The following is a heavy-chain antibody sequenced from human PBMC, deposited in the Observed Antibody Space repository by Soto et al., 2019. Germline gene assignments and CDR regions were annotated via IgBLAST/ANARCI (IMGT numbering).Heavy chain of an antibody. Sequence: GGSLRLSCAASGFTFSSYGMHWVRQAPGKGLEWVAVIWYDGSNKYYADSVKGRFTISRDNSKNTLYLQMNSLRAEDTAVYYCARDGMKYYYDSSGYLKYWGQGTLVTVSS. CDR3: ARDGMKYYYDSSGYLKY. D-gene: IGHD3-22*01. J-gene: IGHJ4*02. CDR2: IWYDGSNK. CDR1: GFTFSSYG. V-gene: IGHV3-33*01.